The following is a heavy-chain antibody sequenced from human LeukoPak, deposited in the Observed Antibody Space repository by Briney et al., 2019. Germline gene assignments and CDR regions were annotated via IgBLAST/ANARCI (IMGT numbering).Heavy chain of an antibody. CDR2: VYYTGRT. Sequence: SETLSLTCTVSGASISSGSYYWSWIRQPPGKGLEWIAYVYYTGRTLYNPSLESRVTISVDTSKTQFSLTVTSVTAADTAVYYCARHMSVSYDAFDLWGRGTTVTVSS. J-gene: IGHJ3*01. CDR1: GASISSGSYY. D-gene: IGHD3-10*01. CDR3: ARHMSVSYDAFDL. V-gene: IGHV4-61*01.